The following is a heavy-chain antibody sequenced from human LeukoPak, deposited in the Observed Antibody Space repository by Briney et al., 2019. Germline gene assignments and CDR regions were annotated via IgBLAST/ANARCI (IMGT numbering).Heavy chain of an antibody. V-gene: IGHV4-59*08. CDR2: IYNSGNT. J-gene: IGHJ2*01. CDR1: GGSISSYY. CDR3: ARPYQGYSYGTYWYFDV. Sequence: PSETLSLTCTVSGGSISSYYWSWIRQPPGKGLEWIGYIYNSGNTNYNPSLKSRVTMSVDTSKNQFSLKLSSVTAADTAVCYCARPYQGYSYGTYWYFDVWGRGTLVTVSS. D-gene: IGHD5-18*01.